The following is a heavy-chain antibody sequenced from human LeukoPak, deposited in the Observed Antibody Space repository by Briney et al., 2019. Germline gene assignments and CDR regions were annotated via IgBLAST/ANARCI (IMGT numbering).Heavy chain of an antibody. CDR3: ARGVSKGIAAAGESDY. CDR2: INHSGST. J-gene: IGHJ4*02. CDR1: GGSFSGYY. V-gene: IGHV4-34*01. D-gene: IGHD6-13*01. Sequence: SETLSLTCAVYGGSFSGYYWSWIRQPPGKGLEWIGEINHSGSTNYNPSLKSRVTMSVDTSKNQFSLKLSSVTAADTAVYYCARGVSKGIAAAGESDYWGQGTLVTVSS.